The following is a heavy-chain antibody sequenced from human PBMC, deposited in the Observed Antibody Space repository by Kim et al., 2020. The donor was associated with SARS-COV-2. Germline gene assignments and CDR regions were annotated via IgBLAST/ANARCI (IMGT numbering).Heavy chain of an antibody. Sequence: SETLSLTCTVSGGSISSSSYYWGWIRQPPGKGLEWIGSIYYSGSTYYNPSLKSRVTISVDTSKNQFSLKLSSVTAADTAVYYCARHNSVLRYFDWLPRPLFDYGGQGTLVTVSS. CDR2: IYYSGST. CDR1: GGSISSSSYY. D-gene: IGHD3-9*01. CDR3: ARHNSVLRYFDWLPRPLFDY. V-gene: IGHV4-39*01. J-gene: IGHJ4*02.